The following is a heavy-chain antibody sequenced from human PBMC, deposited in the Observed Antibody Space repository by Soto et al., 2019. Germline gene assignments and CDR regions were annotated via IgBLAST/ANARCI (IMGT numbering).Heavy chain of an antibody. D-gene: IGHD3-10*01. V-gene: IGHV4-4*02. CDR3: ARGYYSAGSYWFVY. CDR1: GGSISSSNW. CDR2: IYHSGST. Sequence: SETLSLTCAVSGGSISSSNWWSWVRQPPGKGLEWIGEIYHSGSTNYNPSLKSRVTISVDKSKNQFSLKLSSVTAADTAVYYCARGYYSAGSYWFVYWGQGTLVTVSS. J-gene: IGHJ4*02.